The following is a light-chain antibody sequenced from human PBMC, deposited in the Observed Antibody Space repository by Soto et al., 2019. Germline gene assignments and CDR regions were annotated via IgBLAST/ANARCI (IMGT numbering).Light chain of an antibody. Sequence: QSALTQPAPVSGSPGQSITISCTGTSSDVGGYNYVSWYQQHPGKAPKLMIYDVSNRPSWVSNRFSGSKSGNTASLTISGLQAEDEADYYCSSYTSSSTLVFGGGTKVTVL. J-gene: IGLJ2*01. V-gene: IGLV2-14*03. CDR1: SSDVGGYNY. CDR2: DVS. CDR3: SSYTSSSTLV.